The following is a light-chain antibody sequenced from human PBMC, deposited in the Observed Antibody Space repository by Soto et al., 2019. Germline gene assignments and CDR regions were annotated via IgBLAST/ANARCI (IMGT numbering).Light chain of an antibody. CDR2: DAS. J-gene: IGKJ2*01. CDR1: QSVSSSY. CDR3: QQYGNSPYT. Sequence: EIVLTQSPATLSLSPGERATLSCGASQSVSSSYLAWYQQKPGLAPRLLIYDASSRATGIPDRFSCSGSGTDFTLAISRLEPEDFAVDYCQQYGNSPYTFGQGTKREMK. V-gene: IGKV3D-20*01.